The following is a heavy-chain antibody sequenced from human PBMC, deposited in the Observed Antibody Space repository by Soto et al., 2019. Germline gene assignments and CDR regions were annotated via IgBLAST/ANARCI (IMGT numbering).Heavy chain of an antibody. Sequence: ASVKVSCKASGYTFTVYYMHWVRQAPGQGLEWMGWINPKSGGTMYPQKFQGRVTMTWDTSISTAYMALTRLRSDDTAVYYCARDLAKGGGSAGFDYWGQGTPVTVSS. J-gene: IGHJ4*02. CDR3: ARDLAKGGGSAGFDY. D-gene: IGHD1-26*01. V-gene: IGHV1-2*02. CDR2: INPKSGGT. CDR1: GYTFTVYY.